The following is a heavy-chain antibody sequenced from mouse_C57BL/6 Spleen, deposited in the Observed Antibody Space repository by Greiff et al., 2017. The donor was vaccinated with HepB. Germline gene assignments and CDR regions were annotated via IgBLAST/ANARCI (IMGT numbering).Heavy chain of an antibody. V-gene: IGHV3-1*01. Sequence: EVQLQESGPGMVKPSQSLSLTCNVTGYSITSGYDWHWIRHFPGNKLEWMGYISYTGSTNYNPSLKSRNSITHDTSKNHFFLKLNSVTTEDTATYYCARGDYDGMDYWGQGTSVTVSS. J-gene: IGHJ4*01. CDR3: ARGDYDGMDY. CDR2: ISYTGST. CDR1: GYSITSGYD.